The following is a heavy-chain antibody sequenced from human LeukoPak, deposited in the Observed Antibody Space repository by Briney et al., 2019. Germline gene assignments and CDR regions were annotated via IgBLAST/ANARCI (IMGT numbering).Heavy chain of an antibody. J-gene: IGHJ4*02. D-gene: IGHD6-13*01. CDR2: INPNSGGT. CDR3: ARGPYSSSWYHDY. CDR1: GYTFTGYY. Sequence: GASVEVSCKASGYTFTGYYMHWVRQAPGQGLEWMGWINPNSGGTNYAQKFQGRVTMTRDTSISTAYMELSRLRSDDTAVYYCARGPYSSSWYHDYWGQGTLVTVSS. V-gene: IGHV1-2*02.